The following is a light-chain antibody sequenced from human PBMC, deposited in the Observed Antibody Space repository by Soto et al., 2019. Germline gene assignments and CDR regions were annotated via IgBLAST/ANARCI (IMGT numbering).Light chain of an antibody. CDR3: QQTFSRPWT. CDR2: SAS. J-gene: IGKJ1*01. Sequence: DIQMTQSPSSLSASVGDRVTITCRASESISSYLNWYQQKPGKAPKLLIYSASSLQSGVPSRFSGRGSGTDVTLTISSLRPEDFATYYCQQTFSRPWTFGQGTRVEIK. CDR1: ESISSY. V-gene: IGKV1-39*01.